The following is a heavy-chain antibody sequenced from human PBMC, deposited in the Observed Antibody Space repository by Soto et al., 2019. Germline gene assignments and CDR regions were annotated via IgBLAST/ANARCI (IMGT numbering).Heavy chain of an antibody. J-gene: IGHJ3*01. CDR3: ARADLSAFEV. Sequence: EEQLVESGGGLVQLGGSLRLSCAASGVSVSEKHMSWVRQAPGDGLVWVSTIYSTYGRSRTGYADSVEGRYTISRDNSKNTLSLQMNTLRAEDPAVYYFARADLSAFEVWGQGAMVIVSS. CDR2: IYSTYGRSRT. CDR1: GVSVSEKH. V-gene: IGHV3-66*01.